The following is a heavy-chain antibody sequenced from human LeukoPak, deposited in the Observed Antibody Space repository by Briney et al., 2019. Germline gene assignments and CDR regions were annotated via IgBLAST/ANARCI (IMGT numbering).Heavy chain of an antibody. Sequence: GGSLRLSCAASGFTFSSYGMHWVRQAPGKGLEWVANIKQDGSERYYADSVRGRFTISRDNAKSSLYLQLNSLRVEDTAVYHCASTQTFDYWGQGTLFTVPS. CDR1: GFTFSSYG. V-gene: IGHV3-7*05. J-gene: IGHJ4*02. CDR3: ASTQTFDY. CDR2: IKQDGSER.